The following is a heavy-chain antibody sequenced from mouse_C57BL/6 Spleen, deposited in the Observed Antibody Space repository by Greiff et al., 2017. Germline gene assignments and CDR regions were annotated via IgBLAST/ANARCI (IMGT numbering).Heavy chain of an antibody. J-gene: IGHJ1*03. CDR1: GFTFSSYA. Sequence: DVKLVESGGGLVKPGGSLKLSCAASGFTFSSYAMSWVRQTPEKRLEWVATISDGGSYTYYPDNVKGRFTISRDNAKNNLYMQMSHLKSEDTAMYYCARVVTTVDPLCFDVWGTGTTVTVSS. V-gene: IGHV5-4*03. CDR2: ISDGGSYT. CDR3: ARVVTTVDPLCFDV. D-gene: IGHD1-1*01.